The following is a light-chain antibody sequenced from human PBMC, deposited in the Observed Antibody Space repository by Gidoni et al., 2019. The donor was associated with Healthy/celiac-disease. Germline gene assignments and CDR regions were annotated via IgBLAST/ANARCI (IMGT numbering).Light chain of an antibody. V-gene: IGKV1-17*01. CDR1: QCIRNE. J-gene: IGKJ1*01. CDR2: AAY. Sequence: DIHMPQSPSSMSASVGDRVTLTCLESQCIRNELGWYQQKPGKAPKCLIYAAYSVESGFPSRFSGSGYGTEFTLTISSLDPEDFETYYCLQNNSYPWTFGQGTKVEIK. CDR3: LQNNSYPWT.